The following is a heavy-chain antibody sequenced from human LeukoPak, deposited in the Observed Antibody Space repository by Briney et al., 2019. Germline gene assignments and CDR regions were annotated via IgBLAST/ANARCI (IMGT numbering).Heavy chain of an antibody. J-gene: IGHJ4*02. V-gene: IGHV1-69*05. CDR2: IIPVFGTA. CDR3: ARDRGVEMATITWSYFDY. D-gene: IGHD5-24*01. Sequence: SVKVSCKASGGTFSSYAISWVRQAPGQGLEWMGGIIPVFGTANYAQKFQGRVTITTDESTSTAYMELSSLRSEDTAVYYCARDRGVEMATITWSYFDYWGQGTLVTVSS. CDR1: GGTFSSYA.